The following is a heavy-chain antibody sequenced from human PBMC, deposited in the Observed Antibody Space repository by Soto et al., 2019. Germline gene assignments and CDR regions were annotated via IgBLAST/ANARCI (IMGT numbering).Heavy chain of an antibody. CDR2: INHTGRT. D-gene: IGHD6-13*01. CDR1: GGSFRGYY. CDR3: ARGMYSSSWLSPIDY. Sequence: QVQLQQWGAGLLKPSETLSLTCGVYGGSFRGYYWSWIRQSPGKGLEWIGEINHTGRTNYNLAFKSRVTISVDTSKNQLSLKVSSVTAADTAVYYCARGMYSSSWLSPIDYWGQGTLVTVSS. V-gene: IGHV4-34*01. J-gene: IGHJ4*02.